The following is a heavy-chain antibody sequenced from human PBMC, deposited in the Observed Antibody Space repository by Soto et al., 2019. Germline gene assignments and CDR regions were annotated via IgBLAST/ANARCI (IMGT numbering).Heavy chain of an antibody. CDR2: ISPYSGYT. CDR3: AREASVLIPAAQPSRFDS. V-gene: IGHV1-18*01. Sequence: ASVKVSCKGFGYSFMKYCMNCVRQAPGQGLEWVGWISPYSGYTHSAQKFHGRLTLTTDTAASTAYMELRILRSADTALYYCAREASVLIPAAQPSRFDSWGQGTLVTVSS. J-gene: IGHJ4*02. D-gene: IGHD2-2*01. CDR1: GYSFMKYC.